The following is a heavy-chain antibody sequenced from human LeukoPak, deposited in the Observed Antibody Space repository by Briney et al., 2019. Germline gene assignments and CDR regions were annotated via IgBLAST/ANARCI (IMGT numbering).Heavy chain of an antibody. CDR2: TYYRARWYN. Sequence: SQTPSLTCAISGDSVSSTNGFAWNWIRQSPSRGLWSIGRTYYRARWYNDYAESVKSRITVNPDTSKNQFSLQLNSVTPEDTAVYYCARGKNNAFDYWGQGTLVTVSS. V-gene: IGHV6-1*01. J-gene: IGHJ4*02. D-gene: IGHD2/OR15-2a*01. CDR3: ARGKNNAFDY. CDR1: GDSVSSTNGFA.